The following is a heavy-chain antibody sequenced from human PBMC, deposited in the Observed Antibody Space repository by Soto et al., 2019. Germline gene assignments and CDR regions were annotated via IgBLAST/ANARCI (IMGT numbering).Heavy chain of an antibody. V-gene: IGHV3-30-3*01. J-gene: IGHJ6*02. CDR1: GFTFSSYA. CDR2: ISYDGSNK. CDR3: ARSLDYHNYYGMDV. D-gene: IGHD3-10*01. Sequence: QVQLVESGGGVVQPGRSLRLSCAASGFTFSSYAMHWVRQAPGKGLEWVAVISYDGSNKYYADSVKGRFTISRDNAKNSLYLQMSSLRDEDTAVYYCARSLDYHNYYGMDVWGQGTTVTVSS.